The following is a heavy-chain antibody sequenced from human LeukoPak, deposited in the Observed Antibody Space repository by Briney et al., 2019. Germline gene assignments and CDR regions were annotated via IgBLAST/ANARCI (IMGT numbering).Heavy chain of an antibody. D-gene: IGHD1-26*01. J-gene: IGHJ3*02. CDR3: ARGSSGSYGFAFDI. V-gene: IGHV3-21*01. Sequence: PGGSPRLSCAASGFTFSSYSMNWVRQAPGKGLEWVSSISSSSSYIYYADSVKGRFTISRDNAKNSLYLQMNSLRAEDTAVYYCARGSSGSYGFAFDIWGQGTMVTVSS. CDR1: GFTFSSYS. CDR2: ISSSSSYI.